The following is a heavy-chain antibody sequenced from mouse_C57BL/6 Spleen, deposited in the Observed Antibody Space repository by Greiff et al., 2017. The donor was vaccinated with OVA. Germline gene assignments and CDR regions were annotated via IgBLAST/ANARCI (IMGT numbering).Heavy chain of an antibody. Sequence: VQLQQSGPELVKPGASVKISCKASGYTFTDYYMNWVKQSHGKSLEWIGDINPNNGGTSYNQKFKGKATLTVDKSSSTAYMELRSLTSEDSAVYYCARMGYDRAMDYWGQGTSVTVSS. V-gene: IGHV1-26*01. CDR1: GYTFTDYY. CDR3: ARMGYDRAMDY. J-gene: IGHJ4*01. D-gene: IGHD2-2*01. CDR2: INPNNGGT.